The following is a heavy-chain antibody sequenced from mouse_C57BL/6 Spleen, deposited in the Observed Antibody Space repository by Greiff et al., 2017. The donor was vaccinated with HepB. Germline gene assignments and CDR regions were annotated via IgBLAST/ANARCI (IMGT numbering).Heavy chain of an antibody. CDR2: IYPGSGST. V-gene: IGHV1-55*01. D-gene: IGHD1-1*01. J-gene: IGHJ2*01. Sequence: QVQLQQPGAELVKPGASVKMSCKASGYTFTSYWITWVKQRPGQGLEWIGDIYPGSGSTNYNEKFKSKATLTVDTPSSTAYMQLSSLTSEDSAVYYWARSGYYGSSLYYFDYWGQGTTLTVSS. CDR3: ARSGYYGSSLYYFDY. CDR1: GYTFTSYW.